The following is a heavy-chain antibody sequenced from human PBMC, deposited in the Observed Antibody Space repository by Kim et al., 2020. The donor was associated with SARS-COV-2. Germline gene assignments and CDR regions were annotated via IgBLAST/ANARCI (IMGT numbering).Heavy chain of an antibody. V-gene: IGHV5-51*01. D-gene: IGHD6-19*01. J-gene: IGHJ6*02. CDR2: IYPGDSDT. Sequence: GESLKISCQGSGYSFTTYWIGWVRQMPGKGLEWMGIIYPGDSDTRYSPSFQGQVTISADKSISTAYVQWNSLKASDTAMYYCARTFGFGHRNPGQWPDYYYYGMDVWGQGTTVTVSS. CDR3: ARTFGFGHRNPGQWPDYYYYGMDV. CDR1: GYSFTTYW.